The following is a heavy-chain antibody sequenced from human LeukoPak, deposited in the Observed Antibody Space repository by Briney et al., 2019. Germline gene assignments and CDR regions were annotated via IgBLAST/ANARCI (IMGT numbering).Heavy chain of an antibody. Sequence: GGSLRLSCAASGFTFSSFGMNWVRQAPGRGLEWISYISTSSSHIYYADSVRGRFTISRDNAKNSLYLQMNSLRAEDTAVYYCASSRSGELVYYGMDVWGQGTTVTVSS. CDR3: ASSRSGELVYYGMDV. V-gene: IGHV3-21*01. J-gene: IGHJ6*02. CDR2: ISTSSSHI. D-gene: IGHD3-16*01. CDR1: GFTFSSFG.